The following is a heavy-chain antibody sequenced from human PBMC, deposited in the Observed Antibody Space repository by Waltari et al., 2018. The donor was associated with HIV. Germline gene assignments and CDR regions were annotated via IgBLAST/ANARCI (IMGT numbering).Heavy chain of an antibody. CDR1: GFTFSNYA. V-gene: IGHV3-23*01. CDR2: SSGSGDTT. Sequence: EVQLLDSGGGLVQPGGSLRLSCAASGFTFSNYAMSWVRQAPSKGLEWVSGSSGSGDTTYYADSVKGRFTISRDNSRYTLYLQMKSLRVEDTAIYYCARDYGSGNYYNPFQHWGQGTLVTVFS. D-gene: IGHD3-10*01. CDR3: ARDYGSGNYYNPFQH. J-gene: IGHJ1*01.